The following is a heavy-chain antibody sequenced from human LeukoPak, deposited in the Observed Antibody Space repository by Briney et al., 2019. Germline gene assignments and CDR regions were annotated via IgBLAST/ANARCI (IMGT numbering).Heavy chain of an antibody. J-gene: IGHJ4*02. CDR1: GFTFSTYA. Sequence: GGSLRLSCAASGFTFSTYAVNWVRQAPGKGLEWVSTISGSGDSTYYADSVKGRFTISRDNSKDTLYLQMSSVRVDDTAVYYCASYRGYDILTGYSGTGYYFDYWGQGTLVTVSS. CDR2: ISGSGDST. D-gene: IGHD3-9*01. CDR3: ASYRGYDILTGYSGTGYYFDY. V-gene: IGHV3-23*01.